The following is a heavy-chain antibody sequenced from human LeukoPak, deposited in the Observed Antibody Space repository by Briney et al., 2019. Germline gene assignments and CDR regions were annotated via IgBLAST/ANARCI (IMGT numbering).Heavy chain of an antibody. CDR1: GYTFTSYD. J-gene: IGHJ6*03. V-gene: IGHV1-8*03. CDR3: ASPPPDAGFYYYYYMDV. Sequence: GASVKVSCKASGYTFTSYDINWVRQATGQGLEWMGWMNPNSGNTGYAQKFQGRVTITADESTSTAYMELSSLRSEDTAVYYCASPPPDAGFYYYYYMDVWGKGTTVTVSS. CDR2: MNPNSGNT.